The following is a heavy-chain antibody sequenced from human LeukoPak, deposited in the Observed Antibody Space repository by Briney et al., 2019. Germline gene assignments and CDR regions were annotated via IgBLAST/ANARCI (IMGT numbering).Heavy chain of an antibody. D-gene: IGHD5-18*01. CDR1: GYTFTSYY. Sequence: ASVKVSCKASGYTFTSYYMHWVRQAPGQGLEWMGIINPSGGSTSYAQKFQGRVTMTRDMSTSTVYMELSSLRSEDTAVYYCAREGKTAMVAYWPQGTLVTVYS. CDR2: INPSGGST. CDR3: AREGKTAMVAY. J-gene: IGHJ4*02. V-gene: IGHV1-46*01.